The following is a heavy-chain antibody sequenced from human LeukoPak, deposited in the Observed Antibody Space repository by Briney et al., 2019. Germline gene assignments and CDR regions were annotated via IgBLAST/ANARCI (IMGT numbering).Heavy chain of an antibody. J-gene: IGHJ4*02. CDR1: GYPFSGYY. CDR2: INPETGAT. V-gene: IGHV1-2*02. D-gene: IGHD3-10*01. CDR3: VRENLNYYGSGSYLY. Sequence: GASVQVSCKASGYPFSGYYIHWVRQGPGQGLEWLGWINPETGATKYAQRSEGRVTLTRDTSVTTVHMELSGLRSDDSAVYYCVRENLNYYGSGSYLYWGQGSQVTVSS.